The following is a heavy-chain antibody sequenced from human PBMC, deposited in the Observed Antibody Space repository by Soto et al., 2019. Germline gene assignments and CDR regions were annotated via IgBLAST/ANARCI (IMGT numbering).Heavy chain of an antibody. V-gene: IGHV1-8*01. CDR2: MNPNSGNT. CDR3: AREGAAAPLYGMDV. CDR1: GYAFTSYD. D-gene: IGHD6-13*01. J-gene: IGHJ6*02. Sequence: QVQLVQSGAEVKKPGASVKVSCKASGYAFTSYDINWVRQATGQGLEWMGWMNPNSGNTGYAQKFQGRVTMTRNTSISTAYMVLSSLRSEDTAVYYCAREGAAAPLYGMDVWGQGTTVTVSS.